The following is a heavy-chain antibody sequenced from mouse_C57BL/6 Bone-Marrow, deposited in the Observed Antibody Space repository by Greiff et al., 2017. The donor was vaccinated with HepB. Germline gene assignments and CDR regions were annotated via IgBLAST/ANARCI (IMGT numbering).Heavy chain of an antibody. J-gene: IGHJ1*03. Sequence: VQLQQPGAELVRPGSSVKLSCKASGYTFTSYWMPLVKQRPIQGLEWIGNIDPSDSETPYNQKFKDKATLTVDKSSSTAYMQLSSLTSEDSAVYYCARERLFYCYGSGYFDVWGTGTTVTVSS. V-gene: IGHV1-52*01. CDR1: GYTFTSYW. CDR3: ARERLFYCYGSGYFDV. CDR2: IDPSDSET. D-gene: IGHD1-1*01.